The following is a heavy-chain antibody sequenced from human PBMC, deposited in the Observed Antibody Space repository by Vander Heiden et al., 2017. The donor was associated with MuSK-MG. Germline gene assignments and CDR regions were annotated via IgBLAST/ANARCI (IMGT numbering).Heavy chain of an antibody. Sequence: EVQLLESGGGLVRPGGSLRLSCAASGFTFGDYAMAWVRQAPGKGLEWVSDVTGGGDKTYYAEAVKGRFTMSRDNSKSTLYLQMNSLRAEDTAIYFCAKDHIPRDGYLNFDYWGQGILVTVSS. CDR1: GFTFGDYA. J-gene: IGHJ4*02. CDR3: AKDHIPRDGYLNFDY. V-gene: IGHV3-23*01. D-gene: IGHD5-12*01. CDR2: VTGGGDKT.